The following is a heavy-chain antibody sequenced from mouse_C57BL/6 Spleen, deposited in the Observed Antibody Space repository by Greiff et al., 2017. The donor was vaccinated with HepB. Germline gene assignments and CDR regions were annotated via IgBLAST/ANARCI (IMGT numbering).Heavy chain of an antibody. CDR1: GFTFSSYG. Sequence: EVKLVESGGDLVKPGGSLKLSCAASGFTFSSYGMSWVRQTPDKRLEWVATISSGGSYTYYPDSVKGRFTISRDNAKNTLYLQMSSLKSEDTAMYYCARHPLSTVVATRYFDYWGQDTTLTVSS. J-gene: IGHJ2*01. D-gene: IGHD1-1*01. CDR3: ARHPLSTVVATRYFDY. V-gene: IGHV5-6*01. CDR2: ISSGGSYT.